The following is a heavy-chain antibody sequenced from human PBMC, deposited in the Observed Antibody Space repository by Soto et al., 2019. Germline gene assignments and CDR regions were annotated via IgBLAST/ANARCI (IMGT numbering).Heavy chain of an antibody. Sequence: GASVKVSCKACDFSFTSFGVSWVRQAPGQGLEWMGWISAYNGNTNYAQKLQGRVTMTTDTSTSTAYMELRSLRSDDTAVYYCASSTMVRGVIMYYYYGMDVWGQGTTVTVSS. D-gene: IGHD3-10*01. CDR2: ISAYNGNT. CDR1: DFSFTSFG. J-gene: IGHJ6*02. CDR3: ASSTMVRGVIMYYYYGMDV. V-gene: IGHV1-18*01.